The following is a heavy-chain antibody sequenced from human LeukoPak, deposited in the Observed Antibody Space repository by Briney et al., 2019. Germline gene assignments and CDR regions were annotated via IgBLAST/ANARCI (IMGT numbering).Heavy chain of an antibody. CDR3: ARAPYSGSYVGAFDI. CDR2: IYYSGSI. CDR1: GYSISSSNY. D-gene: IGHD1-26*01. V-gene: IGHV4-28*05. J-gene: IGHJ3*02. Sequence: SDTLSLTCAVSGYSISSSNYWGWIRQPPGKGLEWIGHIYYSGSIYYNPSLKSRVTMSVDTSKNQFSLKLSSVTAVDTAVYYCARAPYSGSYVGAFDIWGQGTMVTVSS.